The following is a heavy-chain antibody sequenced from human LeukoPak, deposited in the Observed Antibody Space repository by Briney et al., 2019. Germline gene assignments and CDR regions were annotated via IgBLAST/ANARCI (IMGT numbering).Heavy chain of an antibody. CDR2: IRYDGSNK. CDR3: AKDLYSNYANWFDP. CDR1: GFTFNSYG. D-gene: IGHD4-11*01. J-gene: IGHJ5*02. Sequence: GGSLRLSCAASGFTFNSYGMHWVRQAPGKGLEWVAFIRYDGSNKYYADSVKGRFTISRDNSKNTLYLQMNSLRAEDTAVYYCAKDLYSNYANWFDPWGQGTLVTVSS. V-gene: IGHV3-30*02.